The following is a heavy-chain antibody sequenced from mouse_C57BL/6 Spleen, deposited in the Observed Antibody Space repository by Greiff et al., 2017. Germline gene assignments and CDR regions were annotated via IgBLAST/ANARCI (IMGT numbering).Heavy chain of an antibody. CDR2: LWSGGST. CDR3: ARNYYGSGGFAY. Sequence: QVQLKESGPGLVQPSQSLSITCTVSGFSLTSYGVHWVRQSPGKGLEWLGVLWSGGSTDYTAAFIPRLGISKDNSKSQVLFKMSSLQADDTAIYYCARNYYGSGGFAYWGQGTLVTGAA. CDR1: GFSLTSYG. D-gene: IGHD1-1*01. J-gene: IGHJ3*01. V-gene: IGHV2-2*01.